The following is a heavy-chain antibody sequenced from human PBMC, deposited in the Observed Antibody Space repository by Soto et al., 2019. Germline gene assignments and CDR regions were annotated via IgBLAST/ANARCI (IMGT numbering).Heavy chain of an antibody. V-gene: IGHV1-69*13. Sequence: GASVKVSCKXSGGTFSSYAISWVRQAPGQGLEWMGGIIPIFGTANYAQKLQGRVTITADESTSTAYMELSSLRSEDTAVYYCAREDGPPPHSYFDYWGQGTLVTVSS. CDR3: AREDGPPPHSYFDY. CDR1: GGTFSSYA. CDR2: IIPIFGTA. J-gene: IGHJ4*02.